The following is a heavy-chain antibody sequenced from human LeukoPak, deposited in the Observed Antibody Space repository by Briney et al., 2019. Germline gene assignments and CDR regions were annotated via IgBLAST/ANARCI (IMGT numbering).Heavy chain of an antibody. V-gene: IGHV4-34*01. CDR2: IDHSGST. J-gene: IGHJ3*01. D-gene: IGHD6-19*01. CDR3: ARVLMSSSGWYGPDAFDF. CDR1: GGALSGYY. Sequence: SETLCLTCAVSGGALSGYYWSWIREPPRPGQEWIGEIDHSGSTNDTPSLKSRVTISVDTSKNEFSLKLSSVTAADTAVYYCARVLMSSSGWYGPDAFDFWGQGTMVTVSS.